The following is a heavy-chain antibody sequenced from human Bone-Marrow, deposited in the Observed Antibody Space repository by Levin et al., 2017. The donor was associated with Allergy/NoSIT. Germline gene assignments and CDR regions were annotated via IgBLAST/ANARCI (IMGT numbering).Heavy chain of an antibody. CDR1: GFTFSTYE. CDR3: TRGTGNDYGDYTY. Sequence: GGSLRLSCAGSGFTFSTYEMNWVRQAPGKGLEWVAYIRSSSSTIYYADSVKGRFTISRDNAKNSLYLQMNSLRVEDTAVYYCTRGTGNDYGDYTYRGQGALVTVSS. V-gene: IGHV3-48*03. D-gene: IGHD4-17*01. CDR2: IRSSSSTI. J-gene: IGHJ4*02.